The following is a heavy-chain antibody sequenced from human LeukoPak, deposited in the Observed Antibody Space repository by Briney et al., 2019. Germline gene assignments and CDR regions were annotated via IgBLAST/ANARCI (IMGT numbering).Heavy chain of an antibody. Sequence: PGGSLRLSYAASGFSFSSYGMHWVRQAPGKGLEWVAVISYDGSNKYYADSVKGRFTISRDNSKNTLYLQMNSLRAEDTAVYYCVKDVSYGSGSYYGMDVWGQGTTVTVSS. J-gene: IGHJ6*02. CDR3: VKDVSYGSGSYYGMDV. CDR1: GFSFSSYG. D-gene: IGHD3-10*01. V-gene: IGHV3-30*18. CDR2: ISYDGSNK.